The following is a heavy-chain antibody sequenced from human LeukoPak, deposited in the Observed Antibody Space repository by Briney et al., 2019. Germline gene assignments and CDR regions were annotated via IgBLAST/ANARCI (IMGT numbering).Heavy chain of an antibody. CDR2: IKQDGSDK. CDR3: ARDLGRYCSSTSCTPDWFDP. V-gene: IGHV3-7*01. Sequence: GGSLRLSCESSEFTFSTYWMTWFRLAPGKGLEWVATIKQDGSDKYYVDSVKGRFTISRDYAKKSLFLQMNSLRAEDTAVYYCARDLGRYCSSTSCTPDWFDPWGQGTLVTVSS. D-gene: IGHD2-2*01. CDR1: EFTFSTYW. J-gene: IGHJ5*02.